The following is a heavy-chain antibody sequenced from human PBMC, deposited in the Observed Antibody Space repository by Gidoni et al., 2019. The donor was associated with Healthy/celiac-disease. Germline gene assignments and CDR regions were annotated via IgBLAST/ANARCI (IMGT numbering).Heavy chain of an antibody. Sequence: QVQLVQSGAEVKKPGSSVKVSCKASGGTFSSYTIRLVRQAPGQGLEWMGRIIPILGIANYAQKFQGRVTITADKSTSTAYMELSSLRSEDTAVYYCARDRWVSGWFDPWGQGTLVTVSS. CDR2: IIPILGIA. CDR1: GGTFSSYT. D-gene: IGHD6-13*01. CDR3: ARDRWVSGWFDP. J-gene: IGHJ5*02. V-gene: IGHV1-69*08.